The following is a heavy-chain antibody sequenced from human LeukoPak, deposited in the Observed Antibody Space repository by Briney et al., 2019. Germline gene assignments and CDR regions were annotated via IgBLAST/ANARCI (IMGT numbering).Heavy chain of an antibody. CDR2: IRSRAYGGAA. V-gene: IGHV3-49*04. D-gene: IGHD6-25*01. CDR1: GFTFGDYA. CDR3: AASSGFDY. Sequence: GGSLRLSCTASGFTFGDYAISWVRQAPGKGLEWVGYIRSRAYGGAAEYAASVKGRFTITRDDSKSIAYLQMSSLNTEDTAVYYCAASSGFDYWGQGTLVTVSS. J-gene: IGHJ4*02.